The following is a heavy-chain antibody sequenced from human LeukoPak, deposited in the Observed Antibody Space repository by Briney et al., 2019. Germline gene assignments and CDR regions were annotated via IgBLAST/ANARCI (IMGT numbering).Heavy chain of an antibody. CDR3: ARSSPDSESIATPYYFDY. V-gene: IGHV1-69*02. J-gene: IGHJ4*02. D-gene: IGHD6-6*01. Sequence: SVKVSCKASGGTFSSYTISWVRQAPGQGLEWMGRVIPILGIANYAQKFQGRVTITADKSSSTAYMELSSLRSEDTAVYYCARSSPDSESIATPYYFDYWGQGTLVTVSS. CDR1: GGTFSSYT. CDR2: VIPILGIA.